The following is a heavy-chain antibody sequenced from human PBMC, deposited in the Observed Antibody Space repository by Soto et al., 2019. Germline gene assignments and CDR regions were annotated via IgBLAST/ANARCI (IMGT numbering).Heavy chain of an antibody. Sequence: GESLKISCAASGFNFSSYAMSWVRQAPGKGLEWVSAISGSGGSTYYADSVKGRFTISRDNSKNTLYLQMNSLRAEDTAVYYCAKESISTGLGSVAEDYWGQGTLVTVSS. V-gene: IGHV3-23*01. J-gene: IGHJ4*02. D-gene: IGHD3-9*01. CDR1: GFNFSSYA. CDR2: ISGSGGST. CDR3: AKESISTGLGSVAEDY.